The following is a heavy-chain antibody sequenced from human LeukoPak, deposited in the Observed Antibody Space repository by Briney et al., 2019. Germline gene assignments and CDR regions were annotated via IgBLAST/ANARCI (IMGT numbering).Heavy chain of an antibody. CDR3: AKPNNGGGNYFDY. CDR1: GFTFDDYT. D-gene: IGHD3-16*01. V-gene: IGHV3-43*01. J-gene: IGHJ4*02. CDR2: ISWDGGST. Sequence: GGSLRLSCAASGFTFDDYTMHWVGQAPGKGLEWVSLISWDGGSTYYADSVKGRFTISRDNSKNSLYLQMNSLRTEDTALYYCAKPNNGGGNYFDYWGQGTLVTVSS.